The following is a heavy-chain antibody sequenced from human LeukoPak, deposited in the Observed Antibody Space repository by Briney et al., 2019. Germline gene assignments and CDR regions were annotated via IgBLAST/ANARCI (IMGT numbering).Heavy chain of an antibody. Sequence: GGSLRLSCAASGFTFSSYSMDWVRQAPGKGLEWASSISSSSSYIYYADSVKGRFTISRDNSKNTLYLQMNSLRAEDTAVYYCAKGAAAGTWGLGYWGQGTLVTVSS. V-gene: IGHV3-21*04. CDR3: AKGAAAGTWGLGY. D-gene: IGHD6-13*01. CDR1: GFTFSSYS. J-gene: IGHJ4*02. CDR2: ISSSSSYI.